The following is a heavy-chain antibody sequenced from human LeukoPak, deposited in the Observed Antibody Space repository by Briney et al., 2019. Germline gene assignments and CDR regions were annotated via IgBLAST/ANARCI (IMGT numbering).Heavy chain of an antibody. D-gene: IGHD3-16*01. V-gene: IGHV3-74*01. Sequence: GGSLRLSCAASGFTLSSYWMHWVRQAPGKGLVWVSRINSDGSSTSYADSVKGRFTISRDNAKNSLYLQMNSLRVEDTAVYYCARDGRWINYYEGNSPVWGQGTLVTVSS. CDR1: GFTLSSYW. J-gene: IGHJ4*02. CDR3: ARDGRWINYYEGNSPV. CDR2: INSDGSST.